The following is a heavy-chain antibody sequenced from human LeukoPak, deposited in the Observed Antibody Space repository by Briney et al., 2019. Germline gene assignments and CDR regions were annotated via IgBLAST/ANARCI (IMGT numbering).Heavy chain of an antibody. V-gene: IGHV3-23*01. CDR1: GFPFSSYA. J-gene: IGHJ6*04. Sequence: GGSLRLSCAASGFPFSSYAMSWVRPAPGKGLEWVSAISGSGGSTYYADSVKGRFTISRDSSKNTLYLQMNSLRAEDTAVYYCAKDHCSSTSCYPYYYYYGMDVWGKGTTVTVSS. CDR3: AKDHCSSTSCYPYYYYYGMDV. CDR2: ISGSGGST. D-gene: IGHD2-2*01.